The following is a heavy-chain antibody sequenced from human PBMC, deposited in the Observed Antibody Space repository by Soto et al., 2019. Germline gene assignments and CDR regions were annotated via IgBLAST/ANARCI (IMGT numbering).Heavy chain of an antibody. J-gene: IGHJ4*02. CDR1: GGSISSYY. CDR2: IYSSGST. Sequence: SETLSLTCTVSGGSISSYYWSWIRQPPGKGLEWIGYIYSSGSTNYNPSLKGRVTMSLDTSKNQVSLNVTSVTAADTAVYYCARVPDYWGQGTLVTVSS. CDR3: ARVPDY. V-gene: IGHV4-59*01.